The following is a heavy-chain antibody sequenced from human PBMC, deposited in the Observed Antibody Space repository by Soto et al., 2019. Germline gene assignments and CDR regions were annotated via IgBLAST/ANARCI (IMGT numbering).Heavy chain of an antibody. D-gene: IGHD4-17*01. Sequence: EVHLVESGGGLVQPGGSLRLSCAASGFIVSSNYMSWVRQAPGKGLEWVSIIYSGGTTYYSDSVKDRFTVYRDNSRNTLYLQMTSLRAEDTAVYYCARAPTVTTNFDYWGQGTLVTVSS. CDR1: GFIVSSNY. J-gene: IGHJ4*02. CDR2: IYSGGTT. CDR3: ARAPTVTTNFDY. V-gene: IGHV3-66*01.